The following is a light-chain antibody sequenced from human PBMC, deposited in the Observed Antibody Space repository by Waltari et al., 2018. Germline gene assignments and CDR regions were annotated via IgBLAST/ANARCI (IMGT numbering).Light chain of an antibody. V-gene: IGKV4-1*01. J-gene: IGKJ5*01. CDR2: WTS. CDR1: QSISYSSNNKNY. Sequence: DIVMTQSPDSLAVSLGERVTINCKSSQSISYSSNNKNYLAWYQQKPGQPPKLLFYWTSTRGSGVPDRFSGSGSGTDFTLTISSLQAEDVAVYYCQQYYSSPITFGQGTRLDNK. CDR3: QQYYSSPIT.